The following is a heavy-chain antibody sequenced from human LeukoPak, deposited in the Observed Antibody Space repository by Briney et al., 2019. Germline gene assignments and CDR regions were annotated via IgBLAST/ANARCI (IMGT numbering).Heavy chain of an antibody. CDR1: GGSVSGHY. D-gene: IGHD3-22*01. CDR2: VHSSGST. V-gene: IGHV4-59*02. J-gene: IGHJ4*02. CDR3: ARVGDTSSYSYYFDY. Sequence: PSESLSLTCSVSGGSVSGHYWSWIRQPPGKGLEWIGHVHSSGSTSYNPSLKSRVTILVDTSQNQFSLKLISVTAADTAVYYCARVGDTSSYSYYFDYWGQGTLVTASS.